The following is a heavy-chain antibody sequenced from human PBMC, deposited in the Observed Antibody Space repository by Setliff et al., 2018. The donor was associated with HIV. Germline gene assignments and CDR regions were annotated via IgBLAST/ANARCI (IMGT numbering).Heavy chain of an antibody. D-gene: IGHD3-10*01. J-gene: IGHJ4*02. CDR1: GFSLSTSGVG. CDR2: IYWDDDK. CDR3: AHRGGYGAGSLYYFDV. Sequence: SGPTLVNPTQTLTLTCTFSGFSLSTSGVGVGWIRQPPGKALEWLALIYWDDDKRYSPSLKSRLTITKDTSKNQVVLTMTNMDPVDTATYYCAHRGGYGAGSLYYFDVWGQGTLVTVSS. V-gene: IGHV2-5*02.